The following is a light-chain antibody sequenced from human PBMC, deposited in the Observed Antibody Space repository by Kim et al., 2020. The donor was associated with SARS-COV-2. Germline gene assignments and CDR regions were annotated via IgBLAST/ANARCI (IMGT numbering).Light chain of an antibody. Sequence: DIQMTQSPSTLSASVGDSVTITCRASQSINRWLAWYQQSPGKAPKFLIYDASSLESGVPSRFTGSGSGTEFTLTISSLQPDDSATYYCQQYLSYPWTFGQGTKVEIK. J-gene: IGKJ1*01. CDR1: QSINRW. V-gene: IGKV1-5*01. CDR2: DAS. CDR3: QQYLSYPWT.